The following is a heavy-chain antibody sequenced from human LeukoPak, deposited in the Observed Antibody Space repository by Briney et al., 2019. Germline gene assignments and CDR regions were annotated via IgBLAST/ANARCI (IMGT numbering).Heavy chain of an antibody. CDR1: GFTFSSYW. CDR2: IKQDGSEK. J-gene: IGHJ4*02. V-gene: IGHV3-7*01. CDR3: ARVAVAGIDY. Sequence: PGGSLRLSCAASGFTFSSYWMSWVCQAPGKGLDGEGNIKQDGSEKYYLDAVKGRFTISRDNAKHSLYLQMTRLRAEDTAVYYCARVAVAGIDYWGQGTLVTVSS. D-gene: IGHD6-19*01.